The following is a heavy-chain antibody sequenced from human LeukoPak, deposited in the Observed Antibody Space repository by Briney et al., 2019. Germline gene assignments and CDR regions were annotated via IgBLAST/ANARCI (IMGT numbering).Heavy chain of an antibody. Sequence: ASVKVSCKASGYTFTGYYMHWVRQAPGQGLEWMGWINPNSGGTNYAQKFQGRVTMTRDTSISTAYMELSRLRSDNTAVYYCARVRFDDDDAFDIWGQGTMVTVSS. CDR3: ARVRFDDDDAFDI. CDR1: GYTFTGYY. V-gene: IGHV1-2*02. D-gene: IGHD3-9*01. J-gene: IGHJ3*02. CDR2: INPNSGGT.